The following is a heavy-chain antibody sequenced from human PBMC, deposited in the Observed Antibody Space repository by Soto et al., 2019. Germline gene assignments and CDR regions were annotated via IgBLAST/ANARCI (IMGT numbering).Heavy chain of an antibody. V-gene: IGHV4-31*03. Sequence: QVQLQESGPGLVKPSQTLSLTCTVSGGSISSGGYYWSWIRQHPGKGLELIGYIYYIGSTYYNPSLKSRVTISVDTSKNQFSLKLSSVTAADTAVYYCARDWVAAAAPDVWGQGTTVTVSS. CDR2: IYYIGST. CDR1: GGSISSGGYY. D-gene: IGHD6-13*01. CDR3: ARDWVAAAAPDV. J-gene: IGHJ6*02.